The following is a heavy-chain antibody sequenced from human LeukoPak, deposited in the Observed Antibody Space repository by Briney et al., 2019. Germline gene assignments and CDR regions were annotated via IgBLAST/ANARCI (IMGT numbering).Heavy chain of an antibody. D-gene: IGHD6-13*01. Sequence: SETLSLTCTVSGYSISSGYYWGWIRQPPGKGLEWIGGIYHSGNTYYNPSLKSRVTISVDTSKNQFSLKLSSVTAADTAVYYCARDNIAADRLGCWGQGTLVTVSS. CDR1: GYSISSGYY. V-gene: IGHV4-38-2*02. CDR2: IYHSGNT. J-gene: IGHJ4*02. CDR3: ARDNIAADRLGC.